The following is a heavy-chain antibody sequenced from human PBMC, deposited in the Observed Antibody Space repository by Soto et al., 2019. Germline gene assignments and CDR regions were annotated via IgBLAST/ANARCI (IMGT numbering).Heavy chain of an antibody. CDR2: ITSDGSNK. CDR3: AKRGFCSGGRCYSFHFDY. D-gene: IGHD2-15*01. Sequence: GGSLRLSCAASGFTFSGHGMHWVRQTPGKGLEWVALITSDGSNKFYADSVKGRFTISRDNSKNTLYLQMNSLRAEDTAVYYCAKRGFCSGGRCYSFHFDYWGQGALVTVSS. V-gene: IGHV3-30*18. CDR1: GFTFSGHG. J-gene: IGHJ4*02.